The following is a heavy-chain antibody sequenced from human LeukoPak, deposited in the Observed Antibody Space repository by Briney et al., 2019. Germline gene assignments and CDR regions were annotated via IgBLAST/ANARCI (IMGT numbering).Heavy chain of an antibody. D-gene: IGHD3-22*01. Sequence: SETLSLTCTVSGGSISSYYWSWIRQPPGKGLEWIGYIYYSGSTNYNPSLKSRVTISVDTSKNQFSLKLSSVTAADTAVYYCARTLADYYDSSGYLDHWGQGTLVTVSS. CDR2: IYYSGST. J-gene: IGHJ4*02. CDR1: GGSISSYY. CDR3: ARTLADYYDSSGYLDH. V-gene: IGHV4-59*01.